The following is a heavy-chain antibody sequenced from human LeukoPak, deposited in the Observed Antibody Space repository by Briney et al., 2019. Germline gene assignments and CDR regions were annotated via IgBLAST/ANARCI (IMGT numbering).Heavy chain of an antibody. D-gene: IGHD3-3*01. J-gene: IGHJ4*02. CDR1: GFTFSSYW. CDR3: ASPAYYDFWSGYRGSFDY. V-gene: IGHV3-7*01. CDR2: IKQDGSEK. Sequence: PGGSLRLSCAASGFTFSSYWMSWVRQAPGKGLEWVANIKQDGSEKYYVDSVKGRFTISRDNAKNSLYLQMNSLRAEDTAVYYCASPAYYDFWSGYRGSFDYWGQGTLVTVSS.